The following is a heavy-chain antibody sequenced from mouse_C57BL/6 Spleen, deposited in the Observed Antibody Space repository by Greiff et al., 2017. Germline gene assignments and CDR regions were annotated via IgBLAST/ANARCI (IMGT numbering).Heavy chain of an antibody. D-gene: IGHD2-1*01. CDR2: INPNNGGT. CDR3: AIGYYGNYGGFAY. Sequence: VQLQQSGPELVKPGASVKISCKASGYTFTDYYMNWVKQSHGKSLEWIGDINPNNGGTSYNQKFKGKATLTVDKSSSTAYMELRSLTSEDSAVYYCAIGYYGNYGGFAYWGQGTLVTVSA. J-gene: IGHJ3*01. CDR1: GYTFTDYY. V-gene: IGHV1-26*01.